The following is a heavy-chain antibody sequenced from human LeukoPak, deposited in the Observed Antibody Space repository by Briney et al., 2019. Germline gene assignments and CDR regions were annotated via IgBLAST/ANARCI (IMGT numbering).Heavy chain of an antibody. CDR1: GAALSEYY. V-gene: IGHV4-34*01. J-gene: IGHJ4*02. D-gene: IGHD3-22*01. CDR3: VRQGTNSGYYLLDY. Sequence: SETLSLTCAVYGAALSEYYWSWIRQSPGKGLEWIGEVAHKGPTVYSPTLNRKYNPSFKSRITMSVDPSKNQFSLKLTSVTVADTATYYCVRQGTNSGYYLLDYWGQGHLVIVSS. CDR2: VAHKGPTVYSPTLNR.